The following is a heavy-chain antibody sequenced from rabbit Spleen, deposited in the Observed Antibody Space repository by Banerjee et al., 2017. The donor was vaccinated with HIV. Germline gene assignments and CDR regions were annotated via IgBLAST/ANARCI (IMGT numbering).Heavy chain of an antibody. D-gene: IGHD1-1*01. CDR2: INSFSGRP. CDR1: GFSFSNKAV. V-gene: IGHV1S45*01. CDR3: ARDLPGVIGWNFSL. Sequence: QEQLGESGGGLVKPGGSLKLSCTASGFSFSNKAVMCWVRQAPGKGLEWIACINSFSGRPVYATWVIGRFTISKASWTTVTLHMTGLTAADTATYFCARDLPGVIGWNFSLWGQGTLVTVS. J-gene: IGHJ4*01.